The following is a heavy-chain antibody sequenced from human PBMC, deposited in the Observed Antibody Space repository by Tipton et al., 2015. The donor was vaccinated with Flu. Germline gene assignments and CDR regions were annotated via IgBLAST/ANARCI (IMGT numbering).Heavy chain of an antibody. Sequence: QLVQSGAGVKKPGESLRISCKGSGYSFTTYWIGWVRHMPGRGLEWMGMINPGDSDLRCNPSFEGQVTISADKSISTAYLQWSSLKASDTAMYYCARYHFETGGYYSGAFDIWGQGAMVTVSS. V-gene: IGHV5-51*01. CDR3: ARYHFETGGYYSGAFDI. CDR2: INPGDSDL. J-gene: IGHJ3*02. D-gene: IGHD3-3*01. CDR1: GYSFTTYW.